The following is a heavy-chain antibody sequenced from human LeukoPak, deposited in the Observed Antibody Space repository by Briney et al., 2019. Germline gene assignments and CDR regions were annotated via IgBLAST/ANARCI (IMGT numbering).Heavy chain of an antibody. CDR2: IRYDGSNK. CDR1: GFTFSSYG. V-gene: IGHV3-30*02. J-gene: IGHJ4*02. D-gene: IGHD5-12*01. Sequence: PGGSLRLSCAASGFTFSSYGMHWVRQAPGKGLEWVAFIRYDGSNKYYADSVKGRFTISRDNSKNTLYLQMNSLRAEDTAVYYCARVQKYSGYDFHFDYWGQGTLVTVSS. CDR3: ARVQKYSGYDFHFDY.